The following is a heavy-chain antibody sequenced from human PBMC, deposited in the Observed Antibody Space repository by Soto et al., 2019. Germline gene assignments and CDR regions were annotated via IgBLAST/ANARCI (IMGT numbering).Heavy chain of an antibody. CDR1: GFTFSNFV. J-gene: IGHJ2*01. V-gene: IGHV3-23*04. CDR3: AKRRGEGYFDL. Sequence: VQLVESGGGLVQPGGSLRLSCAASGFTFSNFVMGWVRRAPGKGLEWVSAIGGTSGSTYYADSVKGRFTISRDNSKNTQSLHMNSLRADDTAVYYCAKRRGEGYFDLWGRGSLVTVSS. CDR2: IGGTSGST. D-gene: IGHD3-10*01.